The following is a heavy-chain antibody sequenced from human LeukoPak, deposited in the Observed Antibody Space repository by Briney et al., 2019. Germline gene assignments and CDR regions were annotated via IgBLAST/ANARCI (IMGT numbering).Heavy chain of an antibody. CDR1: GGSISSTNYY. CDR3: GREQTPFDY. Sequence: SETLSLTCTVSGGSISSTNYYWGWLRQPPGKGLEWIGSIYYSGTTYYKPSLKSRVTISVDTSKNQFSLKLTSVTAADTAVYYCGREQTPFDYWGQGTLVTVSS. D-gene: IGHD4-23*01. J-gene: IGHJ4*02. V-gene: IGHV4-39*02. CDR2: IYYSGTT.